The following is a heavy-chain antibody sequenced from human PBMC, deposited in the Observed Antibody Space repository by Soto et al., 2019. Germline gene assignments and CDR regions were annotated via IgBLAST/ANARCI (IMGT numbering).Heavy chain of an antibody. J-gene: IGHJ3*02. CDR1: GGTFSSYT. V-gene: IGHV1-69*02. CDR3: AYYPTRADDPFDI. CDR2: IIPILGIA. D-gene: IGHD3-10*01. Sequence: SVKVSCKASGGTFSSYTISWVRQAPGQGLEWMGRIIPILGIANYAQKFQGRVTITADKSTSTAYMELSSLRSEDTAVYYCAYYPTRADDPFDIWGQRTMVIGSS.